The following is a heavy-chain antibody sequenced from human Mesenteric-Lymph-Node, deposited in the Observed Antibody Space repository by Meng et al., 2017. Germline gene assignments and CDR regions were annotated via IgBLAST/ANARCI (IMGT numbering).Heavy chain of an antibody. Sequence: GLLGPSGAEGKKPGASVKVSCKASGYTFTGYNMPWVRQAPGQGLEWMGWINPNSGGTNYAQKFQGRVTMTRDTSISTAYMELSRLRSDDTAVYYCASCLHVDIVATIIWDGMDVWGQGTTVTVFS. J-gene: IGHJ6*02. CDR3: ASCLHVDIVATIIWDGMDV. D-gene: IGHD5-12*01. V-gene: IGHV1-2*02. CDR1: GYTFTGYN. CDR2: INPNSGGT.